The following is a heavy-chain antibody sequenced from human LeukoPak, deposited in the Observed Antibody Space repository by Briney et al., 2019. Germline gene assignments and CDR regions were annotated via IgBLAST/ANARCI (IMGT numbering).Heavy chain of an antibody. CDR2: LHYSGHT. J-gene: IGHJ5*02. Sequence: SETLSLTCTVSGGSITSGGYYWSWIRQHPWKGLEWIGNLHYSGHTYYNPSLKSRATISVDTSKNQFSLKLSSVTAADTAVYYCASEDGKTNNWFDPWGQGTLVTVSS. V-gene: IGHV4-31*03. CDR1: GGSITSGGYY. CDR3: ASEDGKTNNWFDP.